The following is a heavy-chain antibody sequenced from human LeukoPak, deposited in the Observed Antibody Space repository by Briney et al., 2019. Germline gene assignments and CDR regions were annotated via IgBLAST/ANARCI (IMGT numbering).Heavy chain of an antibody. CDR2: IYYSGST. V-gene: IGHV4-59*11. CDR3: ASIAARRYFDY. Sequence: SETLSLTCTVSGGSISSHYWSWIRQPPGKGLEWIGYIYYSGSTNYNPSLKSRVTISVDTSKNQFSLKLSSATAADTAVYYCASIAARRYFDYWGQGTLVTVSS. CDR1: GGSISSHY. D-gene: IGHD6-6*01. J-gene: IGHJ4*02.